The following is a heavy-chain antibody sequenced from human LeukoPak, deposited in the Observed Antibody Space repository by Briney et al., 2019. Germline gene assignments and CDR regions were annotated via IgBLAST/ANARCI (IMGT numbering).Heavy chain of an antibody. D-gene: IGHD6-19*01. Sequence: GGSLRLSCAASGFTLRSYVMSWVRQAPGKGLEWVSSLSGSGGRTYYADSVKGRFTISRDNSKNTLYLQMNSLRAEDTAVYHCARGWYSFDYWGQGTLVTVSS. V-gene: IGHV3-23*01. CDR2: LSGSGGRT. CDR1: GFTLRSYV. J-gene: IGHJ4*02. CDR3: ARGWYSFDY.